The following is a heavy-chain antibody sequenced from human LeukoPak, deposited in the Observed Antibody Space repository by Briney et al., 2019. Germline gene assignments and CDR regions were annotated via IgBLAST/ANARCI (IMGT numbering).Heavy chain of an antibody. D-gene: IGHD3-10*01. Sequence: GESLKISCKGSGYSFTSYWIGWVRQMPGKGLEWMGIIYPGDSDTRYSPSFQGQVTISADKSISTAYLQWSSLKASDTAMYYCARQVRGLSSGQCAFDIWGQGTMVTVSS. V-gene: IGHV5-51*01. CDR2: IYPGDSDT. CDR3: ARQVRGLSSGQCAFDI. CDR1: GYSFTSYW. J-gene: IGHJ3*02.